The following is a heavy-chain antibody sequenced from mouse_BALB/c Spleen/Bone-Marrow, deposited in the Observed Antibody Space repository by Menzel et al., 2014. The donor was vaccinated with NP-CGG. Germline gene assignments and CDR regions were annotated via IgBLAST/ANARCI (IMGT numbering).Heavy chain of an antibody. CDR3: AREGYYYGSSTYYAMDY. Sequence: QVQLQQSGAELARPGASVKLSCKASGYTFTSYWMQWVKQRPGQGLEWIGAIYPGNGDTRYTQKFKGKATLTADKSSSTAYMQLSSLASEDSAAYYCAREGYYYGSSTYYAMDYWGQGTSVTVSS. J-gene: IGHJ4*01. D-gene: IGHD1-1*01. CDR1: GYTFTSYW. V-gene: IGHV1-87*01. CDR2: IYPGNGDT.